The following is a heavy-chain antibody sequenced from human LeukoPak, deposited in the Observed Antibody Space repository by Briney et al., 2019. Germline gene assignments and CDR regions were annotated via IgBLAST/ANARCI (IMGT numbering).Heavy chain of an antibody. Sequence: GRALRLSCAGSGFTFDDYAMHWVRRAPGKGLEWVSSISWNSGKIAYADSVKGRFTMSRDNAKNALYLQMNSLRPEDTAFYYCAKDFIAVTGGIDFWGRGTLVTVSA. CDR1: GFTFDDYA. V-gene: IGHV3-9*01. CDR2: ISWNSGKI. D-gene: IGHD6-19*01. J-gene: IGHJ4*02. CDR3: AKDFIAVTGGIDF.